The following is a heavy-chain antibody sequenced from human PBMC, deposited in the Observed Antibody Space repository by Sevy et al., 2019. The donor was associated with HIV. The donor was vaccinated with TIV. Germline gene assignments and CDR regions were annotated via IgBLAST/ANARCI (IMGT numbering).Heavy chain of an antibody. J-gene: IGHJ4*02. CDR3: ARVGVVPAAPIDY. V-gene: IGHV4-61*01. D-gene: IGHD2-2*01. CDR2: IHYSGST. Sequence: SETLSLTCTVSGGSVSSGSYYWSWIRQPPGKGLEWIGYIHYSGSTNYNPSLKSRVTISVDTSKNQFSLKLSSVTAADTAVYYCARVGVVPAAPIDYWGQGTLVTVSS. CDR1: GGSVSSGSYY.